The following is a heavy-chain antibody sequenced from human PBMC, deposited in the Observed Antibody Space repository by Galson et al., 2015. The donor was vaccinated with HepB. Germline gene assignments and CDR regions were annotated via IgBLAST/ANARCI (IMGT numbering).Heavy chain of an antibody. CDR3: ARHQMVWGVISALDI. J-gene: IGHJ3*02. CDR1: GGSISSGSYY. CDR2: VHYSGNT. Sequence: TLSLTCTLSGGSISSGSYYWGWIRQPPGKGLEWIGTVHYSGNTYYNPSLKSRITISPDTSKNQFSLKLSSVTAADTAVYYCARHQMVWGVISALDIWGQGTMVIVS. D-gene: IGHD3-10*01. V-gene: IGHV4-39*01.